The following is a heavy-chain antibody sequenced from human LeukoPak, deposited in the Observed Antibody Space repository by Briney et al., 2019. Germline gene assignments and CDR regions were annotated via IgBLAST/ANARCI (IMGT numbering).Heavy chain of an antibody. V-gene: IGHV3-30*04. J-gene: IGHJ4*02. CDR1: GFTFSSYA. D-gene: IGHD1-1*01. CDR2: ISYDGSNK. Sequence: GRSLRLSCAASGFTFSSYAMHWVRQAPGKGLEWVAVISYDGSNKYYADSVKGRFTISGDNSKNTLYLQMNSLRAEDTAVYYCATEPWELEVPPDFDYWGQGTLVTVSS. CDR3: ATEPWELEVPPDFDY.